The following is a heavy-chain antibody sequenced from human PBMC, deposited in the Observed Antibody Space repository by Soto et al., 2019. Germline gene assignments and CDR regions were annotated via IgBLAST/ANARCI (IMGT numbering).Heavy chain of an antibody. J-gene: IGHJ4*02. Sequence: EVQLVESGGGLVKPGGSLRLSCAASGFTFSSYSMNWVRQAPGKGLEWVSSISSSSSYIYYADSVKGRFTISRDNAKNSLYLQMNSLRAEDTAVYYCARDQFAPPLEKTGTYLFDYWGQGTLVTVSS. D-gene: IGHD1-1*01. V-gene: IGHV3-21*01. CDR3: ARDQFAPPLEKTGTYLFDY. CDR1: GFTFSSYS. CDR2: ISSSSSYI.